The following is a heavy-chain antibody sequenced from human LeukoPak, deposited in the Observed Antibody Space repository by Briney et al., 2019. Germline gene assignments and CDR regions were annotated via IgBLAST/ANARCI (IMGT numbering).Heavy chain of an antibody. D-gene: IGHD2-21*01. V-gene: IGHV3-23*01. CDR2: ISGSDGST. Sequence: PGGSLRLSCAASGFTFSSCAMNWVRQAPGKGLEWVSGISGSDGSTYYADSVKGRFTISRDNSKNTLYLQMNSLRDEDTAVYYCASLMTGDVGGQGTTVTVSS. CDR1: GFTFSSCA. J-gene: IGHJ6*02. CDR3: ASLMTGDV.